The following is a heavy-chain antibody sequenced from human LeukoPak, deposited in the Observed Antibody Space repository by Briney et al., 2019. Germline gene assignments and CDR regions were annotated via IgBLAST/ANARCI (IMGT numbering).Heavy chain of an antibody. CDR1: GFTSTNYA. J-gene: IGHJ4*02. D-gene: IGHD5-12*01. CDR2: VIGSSGST. CDR3: VTGAYDYIEMGYFDS. Sequence: GGSLRLSCAASGFTSTNYAMNWVRQAPGKGLEWVSIVIGSSGSTDYADSVKGRFTISRDNSKNMVFLQMNSLRPEDTAIYYCVTGAYDYIEMGYFDSWGQGTLVIVSS. V-gene: IGHV3-23*01.